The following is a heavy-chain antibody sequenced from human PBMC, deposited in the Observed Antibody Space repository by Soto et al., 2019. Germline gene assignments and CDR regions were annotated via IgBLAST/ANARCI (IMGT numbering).Heavy chain of an antibody. CDR2: IYYSGST. CDR3: ARGASLWFGEMHYCYYMDV. J-gene: IGHJ6*03. V-gene: IGHV4-59*08. CDR1: GGSISSYY. D-gene: IGHD3-10*01. Sequence: PSETLALTCTVSGGSISSYYWSWIRQPPGKGLEWIGYIYYSGSTNYNPSLKSRVTISVDTSKNQFSLKLSSVTAADTAVYYCARGASLWFGEMHYCYYMDVWGKGTTVTAP.